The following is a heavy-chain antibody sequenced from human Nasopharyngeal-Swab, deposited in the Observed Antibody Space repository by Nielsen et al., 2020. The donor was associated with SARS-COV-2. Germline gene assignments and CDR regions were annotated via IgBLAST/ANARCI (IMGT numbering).Heavy chain of an antibody. CDR1: GGSISSGGYY. V-gene: IGHV4-61*08. D-gene: IGHD4-17*01. Sequence: SETLSLTCTVSGGSISSGGYYWSWIRQHPGKGLEWIGYIYYSGSTNYNPSLKSRVTVSADTSKNQFSLRLSSATAADTAVYYCARARGGHGDYRQYYYYMDVWGNGTTVTVSS. J-gene: IGHJ6*03. CDR3: ARARGGHGDYRQYYYYMDV. CDR2: IYYSGST.